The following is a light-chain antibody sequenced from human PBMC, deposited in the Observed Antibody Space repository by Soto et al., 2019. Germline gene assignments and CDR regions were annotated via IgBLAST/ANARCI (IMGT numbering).Light chain of an antibody. CDR2: FGS. Sequence: DIVMTQFPVSLPVTPGEPASISCKSSQSLLHSHGYNYMDWYLQKPGQSPQLLIYFGSYRSSGVPDRFGGSGTSINFTLSISRVEDDDFCVYYCIHALQTPVRFGQGTRLEIK. CDR1: QSLLHSHGYNY. CDR3: IHALQTPVR. J-gene: IGKJ5*01. V-gene: IGKV2-28*01.